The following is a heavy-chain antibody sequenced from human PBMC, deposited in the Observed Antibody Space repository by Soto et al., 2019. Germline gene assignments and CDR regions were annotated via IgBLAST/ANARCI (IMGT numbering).Heavy chain of an antibody. D-gene: IGHD3-3*01. CDR1: GFTFIDYY. CDR3: ASSRFLEWLLIDY. CDR2: ISSSGSTI. J-gene: IGHJ4*02. V-gene: IGHV3-11*01. Sequence: GGSLRLSCAASGFTFIDYYMSWILQAPGKGLEWVSYISSSGSTIYYADSVKGRFTISRDNAKNSLYLQMNSLRAEDTAVYYCASSRFLEWLLIDYWGQGTLVTVSS.